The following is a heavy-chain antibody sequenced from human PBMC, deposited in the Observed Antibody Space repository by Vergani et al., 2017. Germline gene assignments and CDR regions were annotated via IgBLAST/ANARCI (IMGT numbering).Heavy chain of an antibody. D-gene: IGHD5-24*01. J-gene: IGHJ5*02. Sequence: VQLVESGGGLVQPGGSLRLSCAASGFTFSSYAMSWVRQAPGKGLEWVSAISGSGGSTYYADSVKGRFTISRDNSKNTLYLQMNSLRAEDTAVYYCAKDRFGRDGYNVMDWFDPWGQGTLVTVSS. V-gene: IGHV3-23*04. CDR3: AKDRFGRDGYNVMDWFDP. CDR2: ISGSGGST. CDR1: GFTFSSYA.